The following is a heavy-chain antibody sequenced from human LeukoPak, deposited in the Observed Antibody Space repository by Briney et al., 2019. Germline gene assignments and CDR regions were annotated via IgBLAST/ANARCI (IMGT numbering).Heavy chain of an antibody. D-gene: IGHD5-12*01. J-gene: IGHJ4*02. CDR1: GFTFDDHG. CDR3: ARDFGYDSRDY. CDR2: ISGDGGTT. Sequence: GGSLRLSCAASGFTFDDHGMHWVRQAPGKGLEWVSLISGDGGTTYYADSAKGRFTISRDNSKNTLYLQMNSPRAEDTAVYYCARDFGYDSRDYWGQGTLVTVSS. V-gene: IGHV3-43*02.